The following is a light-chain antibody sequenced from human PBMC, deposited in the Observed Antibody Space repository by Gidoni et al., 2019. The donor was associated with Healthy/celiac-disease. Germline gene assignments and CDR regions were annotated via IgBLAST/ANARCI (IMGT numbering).Light chain of an antibody. Sequence: IVMTHSPPSLPVTPGEPASISCRSSQSHLHSNGYSYLDWYLQKPGQSPQLLIYWGSNRGTGVPYRFSGSGSGTDFTLKISRVEAEDVGVYYCMQALQTPWTFGQGTKVEIK. J-gene: IGKJ1*01. CDR1: QSHLHSNGYSY. CDR2: WGS. V-gene: IGKV2-28*01. CDR3: MQALQTPWT.